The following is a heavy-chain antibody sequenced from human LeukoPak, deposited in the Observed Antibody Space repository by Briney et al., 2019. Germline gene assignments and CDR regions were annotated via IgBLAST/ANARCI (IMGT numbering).Heavy chain of an antibody. J-gene: IGHJ3*02. CDR3: ARDRCGGDCYRAFDI. V-gene: IGHV3-30-3*01. CDR1: GFSFSDYA. Sequence: PGRSLRLSCAASGFSFSDYALHWVRQAPGKGLEWVAIISYDGSNKEYADSLKGRFTISRDNAKNSLYLQMNSLRDEDTAVYYCARDRCGGDCYRAFDIWGQGTMVTVSS. CDR2: ISYDGSNK. D-gene: IGHD2-21*02.